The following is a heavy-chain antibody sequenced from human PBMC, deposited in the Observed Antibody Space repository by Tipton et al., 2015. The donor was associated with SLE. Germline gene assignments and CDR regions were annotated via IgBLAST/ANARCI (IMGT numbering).Heavy chain of an antibody. CDR3: ATGVQASYVYSDY. CDR1: GLTFNSLW. J-gene: IGHJ4*02. D-gene: IGHD3-16*01. V-gene: IGHV3-7*01. CDR2: IGPDGRTV. Sequence: SLRLSCVASGLTFNSLWMTWVRQAPGKGLEWVANIGPDGRTVYYADSLKGRFTISRDNAQNSLYLQMNSLRAEDTAVYYCATGVQASYVYSDYWGQGTLVIVSS.